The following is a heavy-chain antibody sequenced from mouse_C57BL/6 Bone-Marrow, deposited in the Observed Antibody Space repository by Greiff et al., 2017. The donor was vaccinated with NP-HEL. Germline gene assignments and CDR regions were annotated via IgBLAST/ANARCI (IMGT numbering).Heavy chain of an antibody. Sequence: QVQLQQPGAELVRPGSSVKLSCKASGYTFTSYWMDWVKQRPGQGLEWIGNIYPSDSETHYNQKFKDKATLTVDKSSSKAYMQLSSLTYEDSAVYYCARGHDGAYYYAMDYWGQGTSVTVSS. CDR1: GYTFTSYW. CDR3: ARGHDGAYYYAMDY. CDR2: IYPSDSET. V-gene: IGHV1-61*01. D-gene: IGHD2-3*01. J-gene: IGHJ4*01.